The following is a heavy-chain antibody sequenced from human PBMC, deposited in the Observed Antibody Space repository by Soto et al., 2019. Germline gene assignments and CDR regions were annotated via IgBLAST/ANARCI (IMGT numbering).Heavy chain of an antibody. V-gene: IGHV4-34*01. D-gene: IGHD2-2*01. CDR1: GGSFSGYY. Sequence: PSETLSLTGAVYGGSFSGYYWSWIRQPPGKGLEWIGEINHSGSTNYNPSLKSRVTISVDTSKNQFSLKLSSVTAADTAVYYCARAKSVPAATHYYYMDVWGKGTTVTVSS. CDR3: ARAKSVPAATHYYYMDV. CDR2: INHSGST. J-gene: IGHJ6*03.